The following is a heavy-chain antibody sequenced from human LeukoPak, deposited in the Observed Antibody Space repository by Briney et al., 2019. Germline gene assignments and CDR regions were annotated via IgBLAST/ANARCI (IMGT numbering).Heavy chain of an antibody. Sequence: GGSLRLSCAASGFTFSSYSMNWVRQAPGKGLEWVSSTSSSSSYIYYADSVKGRFTISRDNAKNSLYLHMNSLRAEDTAVYYCARGDIVGATFDYWGQGTLVTVSS. CDR1: GFTFSSYS. CDR3: ARGDIVGATFDY. J-gene: IGHJ4*02. V-gene: IGHV3-21*01. CDR2: TSSSSSYI. D-gene: IGHD1-26*01.